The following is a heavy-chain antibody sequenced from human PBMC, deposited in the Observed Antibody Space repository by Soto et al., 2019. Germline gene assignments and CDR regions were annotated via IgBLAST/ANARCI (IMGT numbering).Heavy chain of an antibody. J-gene: IGHJ3*02. V-gene: IGHV3-23*01. CDR3: AKGSITIFGVATPGAFDI. CDR2: ISGSGGST. CDR1: GFTFSSDA. Sequence: PGGSLRLSCSASGFTFSSDAMSWVRPAPGKGLEWVSAISGSGGSTYYADSVKGRFTISRDNSKNTLYLQMNSLRAEDTAVYYCAKGSITIFGVATPGAFDIWGQGTMVTVSS. D-gene: IGHD3-3*01.